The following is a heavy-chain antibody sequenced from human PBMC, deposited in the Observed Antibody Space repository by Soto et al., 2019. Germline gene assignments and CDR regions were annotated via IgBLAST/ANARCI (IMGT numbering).Heavy chain of an antibody. CDR1: GGSISSYC. V-gene: IGHV4-59*01. CDR3: ASSPPFGFDGYFDY. J-gene: IGHJ4*02. Sequence: PSETLSLTCTVSGGSISSYCWSWIRQPPGKGLEWIGYIYYSGSTNYNPSLKSRVTISVDTSKNQFSLKLSSVTAADTAVYYCASSPPFGFDGYFDYWGQGTLVTVSS. D-gene: IGHD3-10*01. CDR2: IYYSGST.